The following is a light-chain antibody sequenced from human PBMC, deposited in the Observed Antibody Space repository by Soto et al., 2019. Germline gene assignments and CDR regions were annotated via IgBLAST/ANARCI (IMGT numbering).Light chain of an antibody. V-gene: IGLV1-40*01. CDR3: QAYDYSLTASV. J-gene: IGLJ3*02. CDR1: SYNLGAVYD. Sequence: QSVLTQPPSVSGAPGQRVTISCTGNSYNLGAVYDVHWYQQLPGAAPKLVIFGNRNRPSGVPERFPGAKSGTSASLAITGLQAEDEADYYCQAYDYSLTASVFGGGTKLTVL. CDR2: GNR.